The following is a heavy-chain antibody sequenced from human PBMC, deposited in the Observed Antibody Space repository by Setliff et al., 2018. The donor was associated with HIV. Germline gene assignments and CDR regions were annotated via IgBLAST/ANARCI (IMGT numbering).Heavy chain of an antibody. CDR1: GDTFRSHA. J-gene: IGHJ4*02. D-gene: IGHD1-26*01. CDR2: INTETGNP. CDR3: ARVGSYWSTFDY. V-gene: IGHV7-4-1*02. Sequence: ASVKVSCKASGDTFRSHAISWVRQAPGQGLEWMGWINTETGNPMYAQGFTGRFVFSLDTSVSTAYLQINSLKTEDTAMYYCARVGSYWSTFDYWGQGALVTVSS.